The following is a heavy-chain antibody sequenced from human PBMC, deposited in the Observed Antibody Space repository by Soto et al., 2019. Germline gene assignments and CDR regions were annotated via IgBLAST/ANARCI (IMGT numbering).Heavy chain of an antibody. CDR2: IYPGDSDT. J-gene: IGHJ6*02. D-gene: IGHD3-22*01. V-gene: IGHV5-51*01. CDR1: GYSFTSYW. CDR3: ARHAPWIVTPSRGGMDV. Sequence: GESLKISCKGSGYSFTSYWIGWVRQMPGKGLEWMGIIYPGDSDTRYSPSFQGQVTISADKSISTAYLQWSSLKASDTAMYYCARHAPWIVTPSRGGMDVWGQGTTVTVSS.